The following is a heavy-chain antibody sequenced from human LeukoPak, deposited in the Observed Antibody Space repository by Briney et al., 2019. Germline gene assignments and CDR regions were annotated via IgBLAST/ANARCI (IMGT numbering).Heavy chain of an antibody. V-gene: IGHV4-39*07. CDR1: GGSISSSSYY. CDR2: IYYSGST. Sequence: PSETLSLTCTVSGGSISSSSYYWGWIRQPPGKGLEWIGSIYYSGSTYYNPSLKSRVTISVDTSKNQFSLKLSSVTAADTAVYYCARGVLWFGEGSWFDPWGQGTLVTVSS. CDR3: ARGVLWFGEGSWFDP. J-gene: IGHJ5*02. D-gene: IGHD3-10*01.